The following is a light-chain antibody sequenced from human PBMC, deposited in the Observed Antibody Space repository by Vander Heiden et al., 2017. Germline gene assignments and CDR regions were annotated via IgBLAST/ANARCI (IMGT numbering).Light chain of an antibody. CDR1: SSDVGGYNY. V-gene: IGLV2-14*03. J-gene: IGLJ3*02. CDR3: SSFTRSSTWV. Sequence: QSALTQPASVSGSPGQSITISCTGTSSDVGGYNYVSWYRQHSGKAPKLLIYDVSVRPSGVSNRFSGSKSGITASLTISGLQAEDEADYYCSSFTRSSTWVFGGGTKLTVV. CDR2: DVS.